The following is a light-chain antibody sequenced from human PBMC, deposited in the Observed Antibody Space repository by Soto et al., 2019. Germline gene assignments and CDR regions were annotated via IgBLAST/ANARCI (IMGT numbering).Light chain of an antibody. J-gene: IGLJ1*01. V-gene: IGLV2-14*03. CDR1: YSDVGGYTY. CDR2: DVT. CDR3: TYNSSRSLYV. Sequence: QSVLTQPASVSGSPGQSITISCTGTYSDVGGYTYVSWYQQHPGRAPKLLIYDVTQRPSGISNRFSGSKSGNTASLTISGLQAEDEAEYYCTYNSSRSLYVFGTGTKVTVL.